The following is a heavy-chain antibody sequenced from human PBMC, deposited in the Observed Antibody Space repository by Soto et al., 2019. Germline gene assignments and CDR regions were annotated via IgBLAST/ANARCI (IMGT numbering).Heavy chain of an antibody. Sequence: PSETRSLTCTVSAGSISTYYWSWLRQPPGKGLEWIGYIYYSGSTYYNPSLKSRVTMSIDTSKTQSSLKLNSVTAADTAVYYHARDRGANNARFDSWCQGTLVTVSS. J-gene: IGHJ4*02. CDR1: AGSISTYY. D-gene: IGHD3-10*01. CDR2: IYYSGST. V-gene: IGHV4-59*01. CDR3: ARDRGANNARFDS.